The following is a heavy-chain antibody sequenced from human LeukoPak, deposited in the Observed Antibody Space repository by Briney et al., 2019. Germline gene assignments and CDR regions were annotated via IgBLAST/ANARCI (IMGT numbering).Heavy chain of an antibody. J-gene: IGHJ4*02. D-gene: IGHD3-3*01. CDR1: GGSISSGGYY. Sequence: SQTLSLTCTVSGGSISSGGYYWSWIRQHPGKGVEWIGYIYYSGSTYYNPSLKSRVIIPVDTSKNQFSLKLSSVTAADTAVYYCARLKYYDFWSGSTAPSYYFDYWGQGTLVTVSS. CDR3: ARLKYYDFWSGSTAPSYYFDY. CDR2: IYYSGST. V-gene: IGHV4-31*03.